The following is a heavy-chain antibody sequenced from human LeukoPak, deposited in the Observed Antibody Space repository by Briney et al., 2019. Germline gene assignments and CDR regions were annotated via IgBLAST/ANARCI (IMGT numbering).Heavy chain of an antibody. Sequence: GGSLRLSCAASGFSFRNAWMSWVRQAPGKGLEWVGRIKSKTDGGTTDHAAPVKGRFTISGDDSKNTLYLQMNSLKTEDTAVYYCTTVWNCGGDCSDAFDIWGQGTMVTVSS. J-gene: IGHJ3*02. D-gene: IGHD2-21*02. CDR1: GFSFRNAW. CDR3: TTVWNCGGDCSDAFDI. CDR2: IKSKTDGGTT. V-gene: IGHV3-15*01.